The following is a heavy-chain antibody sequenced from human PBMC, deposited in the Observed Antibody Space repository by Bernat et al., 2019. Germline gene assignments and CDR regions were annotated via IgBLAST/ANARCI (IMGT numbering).Heavy chain of an antibody. Sequence: EVQLVESGGTLVQPGRSVRLSCTGSGFTFGDFAVSWVRQAPGKGLAWVGFIRNKNYGGTSEDAASVRSRLTISRDDSKSVAYLQMNSLKIEDTAVYYCTRDQASGRLWFREPLQDPWGQGTLVTVSS. CDR1: GFTFGDFA. CDR2: IRNKNYGGTS. D-gene: IGHD3-10*01. V-gene: IGHV3-49*04. CDR3: TRDQASGRLWFREPLQDP. J-gene: IGHJ5*02.